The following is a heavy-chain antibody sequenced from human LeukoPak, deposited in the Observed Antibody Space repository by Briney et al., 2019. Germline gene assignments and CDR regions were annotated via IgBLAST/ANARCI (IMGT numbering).Heavy chain of an antibody. CDR2: IYYSGST. Sequence: SETLSLTCTVSGGSISSGSYYWGWIRQPPGKGLEWIGSIYYSGSTYYNPSLKSRVTMSVDTSKNQFSLKLSSVTAADTAVYNCARHGSSWYAYYFDYWGQGTLVTVSS. CDR3: ARHGSSWYAYYFDY. V-gene: IGHV4-39*01. J-gene: IGHJ4*02. CDR1: GGSISSGSYY. D-gene: IGHD6-13*01.